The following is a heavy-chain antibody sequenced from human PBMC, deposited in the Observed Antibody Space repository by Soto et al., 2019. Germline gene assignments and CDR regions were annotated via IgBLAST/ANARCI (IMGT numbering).Heavy chain of an antibody. CDR3: AREGYSSGWEQYYYYYYGMDV. J-gene: IGHJ6*02. V-gene: IGHV3-33*01. D-gene: IGHD6-19*01. Sequence: VQLVESGGGVVQPGRSLRLSCAASGFTFSSYGMHWVRQAPGKGLEWVAVIWYDGSNKYYADSVKGRFTISRDNSKNTLYLQMNSLRAEDTAVYYCAREGYSSGWEQYYYYYYGMDVWGQGTTVTVSS. CDR2: IWYDGSNK. CDR1: GFTFSSYG.